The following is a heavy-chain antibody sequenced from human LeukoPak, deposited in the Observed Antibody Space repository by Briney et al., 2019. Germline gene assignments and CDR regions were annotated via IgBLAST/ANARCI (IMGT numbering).Heavy chain of an antibody. CDR2: IYTSGST. CDR1: GGSISSYY. D-gene: IGHD3-10*01. J-gene: IGHJ6*03. V-gene: IGHV4-4*07. CDR3: ASGAIITVMVRASFNYYMDV. Sequence: SETLSLTCTVSGGSISSYYWSWIRQPAGKGLEWIGRIYTSGSTNYNPSLKSRVTMSVDTSKNQFSLKLSSVTAADTAVYYCASGAIITVMVRASFNYYMDVWGKGTTVTISS.